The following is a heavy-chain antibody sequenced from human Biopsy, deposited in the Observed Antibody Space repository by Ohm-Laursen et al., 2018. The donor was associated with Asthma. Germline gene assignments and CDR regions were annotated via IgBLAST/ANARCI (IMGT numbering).Heavy chain of an antibody. CDR2: IYYSGST. J-gene: IGHJ4*02. Sequence: TLSLTCAVSYGSITSGGYYWTWIRQHPGKGLEWIAFIYYSGSTYYNPALKSRVSISIDTSKNQFSLKLSSVTAADTAVYYCARAQDYYDSRGYYRSFDYWGQGTLVTVSS. CDR3: ARAQDYYDSRGYYRSFDY. V-gene: IGHV4-31*11. CDR1: YGSITSGGYY. D-gene: IGHD3-22*01.